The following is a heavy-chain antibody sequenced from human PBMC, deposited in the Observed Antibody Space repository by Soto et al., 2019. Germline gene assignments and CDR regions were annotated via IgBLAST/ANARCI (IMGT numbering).Heavy chain of an antibody. CDR3: ARDRLYSNYYRHGMDV. J-gene: IGHJ6*02. CDR2: ISSSGSTI. V-gene: IGHV3-48*03. Sequence: GGSLRLSCAASGFTFSSYEMNWVRQAPGKGLEWVSYISSSGSTIYYADSVKGRFTISRDNAKNSLYLQMNSLRAEDTAVYYCARDRLYSNYYRHGMDVWGQGTTVTVSS. D-gene: IGHD4-4*01. CDR1: GFTFSSYE.